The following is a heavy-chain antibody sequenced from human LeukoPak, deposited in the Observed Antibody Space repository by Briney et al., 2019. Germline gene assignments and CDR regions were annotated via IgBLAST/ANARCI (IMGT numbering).Heavy chain of an antibody. Sequence: SETLSLTCTVSGGSISSGSYYWSWIRQPAGKGLEWIGSIYHSGSTYYNPSLKSRVTISVDTSKNQCSLNLSSVTAADPAVYYCGRVIAAASVGLSGGGDYWGQGTLVTVSS. J-gene: IGHJ4*02. D-gene: IGHD6-13*01. CDR2: IYHSGST. V-gene: IGHV4-39*07. CDR1: GGSISSGSYY. CDR3: GRVIAAASVGLSGGGDY.